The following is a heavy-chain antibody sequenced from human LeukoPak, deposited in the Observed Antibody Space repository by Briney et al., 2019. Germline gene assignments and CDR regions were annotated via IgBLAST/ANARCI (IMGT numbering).Heavy chain of an antibody. J-gene: IGHJ6*03. Sequence: SVKVSCKASGGTFSSYAISWVRRAPGQGLEWMGGIIPIFGTANYAQKFQGRVTITTDESTSTAYMELSSLRSEDTAVYYCARGGYSSSWYYYYYMDVWGKGTTVTVSS. CDR2: IIPIFGTA. D-gene: IGHD6-13*01. CDR3: ARGGYSSSWYYYYYMDV. CDR1: GGTFSSYA. V-gene: IGHV1-69*05.